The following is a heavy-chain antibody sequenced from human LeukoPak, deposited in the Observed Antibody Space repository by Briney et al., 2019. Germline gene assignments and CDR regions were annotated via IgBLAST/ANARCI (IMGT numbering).Heavy chain of an antibody. CDR2: IYYSGHT. D-gene: IGHD6-13*01. V-gene: IGHV4-59*01. J-gene: IGHJ4*02. CDR3: ARGVYIAAAQYGY. Sequence: KSSETLSLTCTVSGDSISSYYWSWIRQPPGKGLEWIGYIYYSGHTNYNPSLKSRVTISVDTSKNQFSLKLSSVTAADTAVYYCARGVYIAAAQYGYWGQGTLVTVSS. CDR1: GDSISSYY.